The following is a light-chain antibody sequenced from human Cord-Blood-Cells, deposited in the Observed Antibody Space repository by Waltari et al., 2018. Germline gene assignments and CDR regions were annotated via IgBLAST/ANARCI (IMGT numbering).Light chain of an antibody. V-gene: IGLV2-23*01. Sequence: QSALTQPASVSGSPGQSITLSCTGTRSDVGHYNLVSWYQQHPGKAPKLMIYEGSKRPSGVSNRFSGAKSGNTAALTISGLQAEDEADYYCCSYAGSSSWVFGGGTKLTVL. CDR1: RSDVGHYNL. CDR3: CSYAGSSSWV. J-gene: IGLJ3*02. CDR2: EGS.